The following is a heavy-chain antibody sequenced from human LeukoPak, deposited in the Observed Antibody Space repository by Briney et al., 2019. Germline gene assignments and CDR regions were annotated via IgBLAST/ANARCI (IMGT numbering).Heavy chain of an antibody. CDR3: ARDEWWQFIAVAITSYFDR. CDR1: GFAFSTYW. J-gene: IGHJ4*02. Sequence: GGSLRLSCAASGFAFSTYWMSWVRQAPGKGPEWVANIKPDGSEKHYVDSVKGRFTIARDSAKNSLYLQMNSLRVEDTAVYYCARDEWWQFIAVAITSYFDRWGQGTLVTVSS. CDR2: IKPDGSEK. D-gene: IGHD6-19*01. V-gene: IGHV3-7*01.